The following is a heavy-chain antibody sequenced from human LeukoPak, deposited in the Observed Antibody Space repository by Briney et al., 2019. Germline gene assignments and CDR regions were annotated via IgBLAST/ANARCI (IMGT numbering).Heavy chain of an antibody. CDR2: ISGSGGTT. Sequence: PGGSLRLSCVASGSTVSSNYMSWVRQAPGKGLEWVSAISGSGGTTYYADSVKGRFTISRDNSKNTLFLQMNSLRAEDTAVYYCAKDREGLGSGYDLEYFDCWGQGTLVTVSS. D-gene: IGHD5-12*01. CDR3: AKDREGLGSGYDLEYFDC. V-gene: IGHV3-23*01. J-gene: IGHJ4*02. CDR1: GSTVSSNY.